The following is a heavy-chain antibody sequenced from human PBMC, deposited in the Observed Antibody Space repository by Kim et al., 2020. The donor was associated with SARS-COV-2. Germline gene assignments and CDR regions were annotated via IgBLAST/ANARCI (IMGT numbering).Heavy chain of an antibody. CDR3: ARRSRSGSYYSY. J-gene: IGHJ4*02. V-gene: IGHV4-61*07. D-gene: IGHD1-26*01. Sequence: NYNPSLKSRVTISVDTSKNQFSRKLSSVTAADTAVYYCARRSRSGSYYSYWGQGTLVTVSS.